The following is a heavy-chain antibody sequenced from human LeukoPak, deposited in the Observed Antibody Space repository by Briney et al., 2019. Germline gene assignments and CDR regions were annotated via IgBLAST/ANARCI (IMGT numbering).Heavy chain of an antibody. CDR2: IYPGDSDT. J-gene: IGHJ3*02. CDR1: GYSFTSYW. D-gene: IGHD6-19*01. V-gene: IGHV5-51*01. Sequence: GESLKISCKGSGYSFTSYWIGWVRQMPGKGLEWMGIIYPGDSDTRYSPSFQGQVTISADKSISTAYLQWSSLKASDAAMHYCARAVASTGRGSRAFDIWGQGTMVTVSS. CDR3: ARAVASTGRGSRAFDI.